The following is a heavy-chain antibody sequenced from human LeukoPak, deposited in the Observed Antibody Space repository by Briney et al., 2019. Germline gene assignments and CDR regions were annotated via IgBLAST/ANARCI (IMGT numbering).Heavy chain of an antibody. CDR2: ISYDGSNK. J-gene: IGHJ6*02. D-gene: IGHD2-15*01. Sequence: GGSLRLSCAASGFTFSSYAMHWVRQAPGKGLEWVAVISYDGSNKYYADSVKGRFTISRDNSKNTLYLQMNSLRSEDTAVYYCARWALGYCSGGSCYYGTDVWGQGTTVTVSS. V-gene: IGHV3-30-3*01. CDR3: ARWALGYCSGGSCYYGTDV. CDR1: GFTFSSYA.